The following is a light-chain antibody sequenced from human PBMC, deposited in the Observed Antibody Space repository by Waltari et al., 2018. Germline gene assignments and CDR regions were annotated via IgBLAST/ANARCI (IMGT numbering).Light chain of an antibody. CDR2: GAS. V-gene: IGKV3-20*01. CDR1: QTINNNF. CDR3: QQYDGSVLT. Sequence: IVLTQSPDTLSLSPGQRATLSCRASQTINNNFLVWYQQKPGQAPRLIIHGASSRATGFPDRFSGSGSGTDFTLTISSLEPEDFAAYYCQQYDGSVLTFGGGTKVEI. J-gene: IGKJ4*01.